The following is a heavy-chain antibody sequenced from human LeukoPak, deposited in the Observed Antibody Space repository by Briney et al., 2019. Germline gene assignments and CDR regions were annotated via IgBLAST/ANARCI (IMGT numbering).Heavy chain of an antibody. Sequence: PSETLSLTCAVYGGSFNGYYWRWIRQPPGKGLEWMGEINHSGSTNYNPSLKSRVTISVDTSKNQFSLKLSSVTAADTAVYYCARAYYYDSSGYYDHDAFDIWGQGTMVTVSS. CDR3: ARAYYYDSSGYYDHDAFDI. D-gene: IGHD3-22*01. CDR2: INHSGST. V-gene: IGHV4-34*01. J-gene: IGHJ3*02. CDR1: GGSFNGYY.